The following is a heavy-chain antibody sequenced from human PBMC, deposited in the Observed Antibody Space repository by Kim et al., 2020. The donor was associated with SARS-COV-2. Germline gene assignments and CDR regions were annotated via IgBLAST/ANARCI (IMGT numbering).Heavy chain of an antibody. CDR3: TTSITMVRGATTPGFYYGMDV. CDR1: GFTFSNAW. J-gene: IGHJ6*02. Sequence: GGSMRLSCAASGFTFSNAWMSWVRQAPGKGLEWVGRIKSKTDGGTTDYAAPVKGRFTISRDDSKNTLYLQMNSLKTEDTAVYYCTTSITMVRGATTPGFYYGMDVWGQGTTVTVSS. CDR2: IKSKTDGGTT. V-gene: IGHV3-15*01. D-gene: IGHD3-10*01.